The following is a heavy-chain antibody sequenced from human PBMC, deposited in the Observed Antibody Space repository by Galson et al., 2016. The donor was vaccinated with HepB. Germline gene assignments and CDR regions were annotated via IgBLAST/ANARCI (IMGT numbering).Heavy chain of an antibody. CDR1: GGSMNSITFY. Sequence: SETLSFTCTVSGGSMNSITFYWGWIRQSPGRGLEWIGTFYYGANTYYNPSLTSRVTISVDTSNNQLSLKVTSVTAEDTAIYYCASKGKEWLVHGYFDYWGQGTLATVSS. D-gene: IGHD6-19*01. CDR3: ASKGKEWLVHGYFDY. V-gene: IGHV4-39*01. J-gene: IGHJ4*02. CDR2: FYYGANT.